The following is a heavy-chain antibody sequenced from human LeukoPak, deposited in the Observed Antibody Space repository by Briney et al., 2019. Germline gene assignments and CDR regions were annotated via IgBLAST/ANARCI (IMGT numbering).Heavy chain of an antibody. CDR1: GGSFSGYY. CDR3: ARDGDYGYFDY. Sequence: SETLSLTCAVYGGSFSGYYWNWIRQPPGKGLEWIGEINHSGSTNYNPSLKSRVTISVDTSKNQFSLKLSSVTAADTAVYYCARDGDYGYFDYWGQGTLVTVSS. V-gene: IGHV4-34*01. D-gene: IGHD4-17*01. CDR2: INHSGST. J-gene: IGHJ4*02.